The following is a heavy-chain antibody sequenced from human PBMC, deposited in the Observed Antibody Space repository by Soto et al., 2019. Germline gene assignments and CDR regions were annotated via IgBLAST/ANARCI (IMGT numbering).Heavy chain of an antibody. CDR2: IYYSGST. V-gene: IGHV4-59*12. CDR3: ARARGYSAYDPPDY. D-gene: IGHD5-12*01. CDR1: GGSISSYY. J-gene: IGHJ4*02. Sequence: SETLSLTCTVSGGSISSYYWSWIRQPPGKGLEWIGYIYYSGSTYYSPSFKSRVTISIDKSRNHLALKLISVTAADTAVYYCARARGYSAYDPPDYWGQGTLVTVSS.